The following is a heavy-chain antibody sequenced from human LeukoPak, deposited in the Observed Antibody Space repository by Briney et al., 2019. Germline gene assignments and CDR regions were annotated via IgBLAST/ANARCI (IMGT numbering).Heavy chain of an antibody. D-gene: IGHD3-3*01. CDR1: GGSYSGYY. CDR2: INHSGST. J-gene: IGHJ4*02. CDR3: ASPFLTNDY. V-gene: IGHV4-34*01. Sequence: SETLSLTCAVYGGSYSGYYWSWIRQPPGKGLEWIGEINHSGSTNYNPSPKSRVTISVDTSKNQFSLKLSSVTAADTAVYYCASPFLTNDYWGQGTLVTVSS.